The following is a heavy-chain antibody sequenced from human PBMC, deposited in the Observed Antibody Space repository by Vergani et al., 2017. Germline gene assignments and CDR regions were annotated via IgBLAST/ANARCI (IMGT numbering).Heavy chain of an antibody. D-gene: IGHD6-13*01. CDR3: ARQSSIAAAGTSFDP. Sequence: QVQLQESGPGLVKPSETLSLTCAVSGYSISSGYYWGWIRQPPGKGLEWIGSIYHSGSTYYNPSLKSRVTISVDTSKNQFSLKLRSVTAADTAVYYCARQSSIAAAGTSFDPWGQGTLVTVSS. J-gene: IGHJ5*02. CDR2: IYHSGST. V-gene: IGHV4-38-2*01. CDR1: GYSISSGYY.